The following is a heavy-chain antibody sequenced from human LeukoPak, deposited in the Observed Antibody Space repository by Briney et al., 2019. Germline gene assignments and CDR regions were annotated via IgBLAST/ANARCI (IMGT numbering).Heavy chain of an antibody. CDR2: IYYSGST. J-gene: IGHJ5*02. D-gene: IGHD3-3*01. CDR3: ARATYYDFWSGYSWFDP. CDR1: GGSISSGGYY. Sequence: PSETLSLTCTVSGGSISSGGYYWSWIRQHPGKGLEWIGYIYYSGSTYYNPSLKSRVTISVDTSKNQFSLKLSSVTAADTVVYYCARATYYDFWSGYSWFDPWGQGTLVTVSS. V-gene: IGHV4-31*03.